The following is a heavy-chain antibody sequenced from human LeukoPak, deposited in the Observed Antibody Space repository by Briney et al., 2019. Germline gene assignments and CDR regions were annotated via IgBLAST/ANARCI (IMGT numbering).Heavy chain of an antibody. J-gene: IGHJ4*02. D-gene: IGHD5-12*01. CDR2: IKEDGSEE. CDR1: GFSFSSFW. V-gene: IGHV3-7*01. CDR3: AREAGYDYYIGY. Sequence: GGSLRLSCAASGFSFSSFWMTWVRQAPGKGLEWVANIKEDGSEENYVASVKGRFTISRDNAKNSLSLQMNSLRAEDTAVYFCAREAGYDYYIGYWGQGTLVTVSS.